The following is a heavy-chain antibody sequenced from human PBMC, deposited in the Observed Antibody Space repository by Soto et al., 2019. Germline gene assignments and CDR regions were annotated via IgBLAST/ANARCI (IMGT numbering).Heavy chain of an antibody. CDR2: INRDGSES. Sequence: EALLVESGGGLVQPGGSLRLSCAASGFTFSGYWMNWVRQAPGKGLEWVASINRDGSESHYVDSVKGRFTISRDNAKSSVYLQMKSLRAEDTAVYYCARDPGPRSAAIRGLGWFDPWGQGTLVTVSS. CDR3: ARDPGPRSAAIRGLGWFDP. D-gene: IGHD2-2*01. CDR1: GFTFSGYW. V-gene: IGHV3-7*03. J-gene: IGHJ5*02.